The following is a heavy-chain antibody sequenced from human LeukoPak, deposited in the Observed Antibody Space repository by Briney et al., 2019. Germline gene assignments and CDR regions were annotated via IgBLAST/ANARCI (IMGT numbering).Heavy chain of an antibody. V-gene: IGHV3-30-3*01. J-gene: IGHJ3*02. CDR3: ARDLDSSSWYSGAFDI. D-gene: IGHD6-13*01. CDR2: TSYDGSNK. CDR1: GFTFSSYA. Sequence: GGSLRLSCAASGFTFSSYAMHWVRQAPGKGLEWVAVTSYDGSNKYYADSVKGRFTISRDNSKNTLYLQMNSLRAEDTAVYYCARDLDSSSWYSGAFDIWGQGTMVTVSS.